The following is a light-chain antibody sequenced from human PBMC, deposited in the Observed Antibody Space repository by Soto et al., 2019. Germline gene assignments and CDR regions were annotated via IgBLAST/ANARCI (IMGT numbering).Light chain of an antibody. CDR2: EVS. V-gene: IGLV2-14*01. CDR3: FSYTSSGTYV. Sequence: QSVLTQPRSVSGSPGQSVTISCTGTSGDVGGYNYVSWYQQHPGKAPKLVIYEVSNRPSGVSNRFSGSKSGNTASLTISGLQAEDETDYYCFSYTSSGTYVFGTGTKVTVL. J-gene: IGLJ1*01. CDR1: SGDVGGYNY.